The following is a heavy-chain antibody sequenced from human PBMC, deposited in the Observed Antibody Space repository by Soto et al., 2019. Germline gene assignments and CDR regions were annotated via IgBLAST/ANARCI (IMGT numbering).Heavy chain of an antibody. V-gene: IGHV3-72*01. CDR3: ARDFGITGTTEY. CDR2: TRNKANSYTT. D-gene: IGHD1-7*01. J-gene: IGHJ4*02. Sequence: PGGSLRLSCAASGFTFSDHYMDWVRQAPGKGLEWVGRTRNKANSYTTEYAASVKGRFTISRDDSKNSLYLQMSSLKTEDTAVYYCARDFGITGTTEYWGQGTLVTVSS. CDR1: GFTFSDHY.